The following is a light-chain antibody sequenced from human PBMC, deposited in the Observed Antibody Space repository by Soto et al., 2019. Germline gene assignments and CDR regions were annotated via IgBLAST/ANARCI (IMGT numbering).Light chain of an antibody. CDR2: RNN. Sequence: QSVFTQPPSASGTPGQRVTLSCSGNSPNIGSNYVYWYQQLPGTAPKLLIYRNNQRPSGVPDRFSGSKSGTSASLAISGLRSEDEADYYCAAWDDSLSGRVFGTGTKVTVL. CDR1: SPNIGSNY. CDR3: AAWDDSLSGRV. V-gene: IGLV1-47*01. J-gene: IGLJ1*01.